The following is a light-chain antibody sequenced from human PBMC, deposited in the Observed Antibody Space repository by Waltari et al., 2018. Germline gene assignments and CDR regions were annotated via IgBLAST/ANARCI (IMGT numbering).Light chain of an antibody. Sequence: QTVVTQEPSLTVSPGGTVSPTCASSTGAVTRDHLANWFQQKPGHAPRTLIYTTRNKHSWTPARFSGSLLGGKAALTVSGVQPEDEAVYYCLLHYGTFWLFGGGTKLTVL. CDR3: LLHYGTFWL. CDR2: TTR. V-gene: IGLV7-43*01. CDR1: TGAVTRDHL. J-gene: IGLJ3*02.